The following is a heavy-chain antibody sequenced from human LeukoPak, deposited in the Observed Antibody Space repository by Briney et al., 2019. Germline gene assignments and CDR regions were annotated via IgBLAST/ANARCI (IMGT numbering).Heavy chain of an antibody. V-gene: IGHV1-8*01. CDR1: GYTFTSYD. J-gene: IGHJ4*02. CDR2: MNPNSGNT. Sequence: ASVEVSCKASGYTFTSYDINWVRQATGQGLEWMGWMNPNSGNTGYAQKFQGRVTMTRNTSISTAYMELSSLRSEDTAVYYCARILYYYGSGSPFGYWGQGTLVTVSS. CDR3: ARILYYYGSGSPFGY. D-gene: IGHD3-10*01.